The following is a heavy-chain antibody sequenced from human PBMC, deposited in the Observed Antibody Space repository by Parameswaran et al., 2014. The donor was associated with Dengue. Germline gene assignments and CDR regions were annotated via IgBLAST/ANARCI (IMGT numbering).Heavy chain of an antibody. J-gene: IGHJ6*02. V-gene: IGHV3-21*01. Sequence: VRQAPGKGLEWVSSISSSSSYIYYADSVKGRFTISRDNAKNSLYLQMNSLRAEDTAVYYCARPYRVAGNYYYGMDVWGQGTTVTVSS. CDR3: ARPYRVAGNYYYGMDV. CDR2: ISSSSSYI. D-gene: IGHD6-19*01.